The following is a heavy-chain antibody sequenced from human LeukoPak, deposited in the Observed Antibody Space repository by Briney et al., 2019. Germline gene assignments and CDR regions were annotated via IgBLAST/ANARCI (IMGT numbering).Heavy chain of an antibody. CDR1: GFTFSSYW. Sequence: PGGSLRLSCAASGFTFSSYWMSRVRQAPGKGLEWVANIKLDGSEKYSVDSVKGRFTISRDNATNSLYLQMNSLRAEDTAVYYCARDRLHYGEYEKTLDYWGQGTLVTVSS. V-gene: IGHV3-7*01. D-gene: IGHD4-17*01. CDR3: ARDRLHYGEYEKTLDY. CDR2: IKLDGSEK. J-gene: IGHJ4*02.